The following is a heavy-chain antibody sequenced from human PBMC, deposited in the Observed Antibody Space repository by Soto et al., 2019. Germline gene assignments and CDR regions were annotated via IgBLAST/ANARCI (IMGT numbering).Heavy chain of an antibody. CDR1: GFTFSSYA. J-gene: IGHJ4*02. CDR3: VNDFNSKVVPARPGIYAY. Sequence: GGSLRLSCAASGFTFSSYAMSWVRQAPGKGLEWVSAISGSGGSTYYADSVKGRFTISRDNSKNTLYLQMNSLRAEDTAVYYCVNDFNSKVVPARPGIYAYWGQRTLVTGSS. V-gene: IGHV3-23*01. D-gene: IGHD2-2*01. CDR2: ISGSGGST.